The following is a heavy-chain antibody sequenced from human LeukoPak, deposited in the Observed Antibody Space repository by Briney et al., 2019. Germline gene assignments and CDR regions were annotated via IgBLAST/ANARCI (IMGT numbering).Heavy chain of an antibody. V-gene: IGHV3-21*01. CDR1: GFTSSGYS. J-gene: IGHJ6*02. Sequence: GGSLRLSCAASGFTSSGYSMNWVRQAPGKGLEWVSSISTTSSYIYYADSVKGRFTISRDNAKNSLYLQMSSLRAEDTAVYYCAAATGHYYYGMDVWGQGTTVTVSS. CDR3: AAATGHYYYGMDV. CDR2: ISTTSSYI. D-gene: IGHD6-13*01.